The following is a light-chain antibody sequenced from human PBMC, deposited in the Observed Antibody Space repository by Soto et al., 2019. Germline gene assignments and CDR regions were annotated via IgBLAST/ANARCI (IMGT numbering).Light chain of an antibody. J-gene: IGKJ1*01. Sequence: EIVLTQSPGTLSLSPGERATLSCRAGQSVSSSLLAWYQQKPGQAPRLLIYDGSTRATGIPDTFSGSGSGTDFTLTISRLESEDFAVYYCQQHGSSPRTFGQGTKVDIK. V-gene: IGKV3-20*01. CDR2: DGS. CDR1: QSVSSSL. CDR3: QQHGSSPRT.